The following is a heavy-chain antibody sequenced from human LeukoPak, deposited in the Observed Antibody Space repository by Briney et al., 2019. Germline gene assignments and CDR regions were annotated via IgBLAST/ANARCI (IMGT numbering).Heavy chain of an antibody. CDR1: GYSFTSYW. J-gene: IGHJ5*02. CDR2: IYPGDSDT. Sequence: GESLKISCKGSGYSFTSYWIGWVRQMPGKGLEWMGIIYPGDSDTRYSPSFQGQVTISADKSISTAYLQWSSLKASDTAMYYCARHFRYDFWSGYYGEYNWFDPWGQGTLVTVSS. CDR3: ARHFRYDFWSGYYGEYNWFDP. D-gene: IGHD3-3*01. V-gene: IGHV5-51*01.